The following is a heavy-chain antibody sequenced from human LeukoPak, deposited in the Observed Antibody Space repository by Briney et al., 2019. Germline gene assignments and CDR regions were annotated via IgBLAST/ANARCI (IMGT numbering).Heavy chain of an antibody. CDR1: GYTFTGYY. V-gene: IGHV1-2*02. CDR2: INPNSGGT. J-gene: IGHJ6*02. Sequence: ASVTVSCTASGYTFTGYYMHWVRQAPGQGLEWMGWINPNSGGTNNAQKFQGRVTMTRDTSISTAYMELSRLRSDDTAVYYCARDHGYSSSWYSRYYYYYGMDVWGQGTTVTVSS. D-gene: IGHD6-13*01. CDR3: ARDHGYSSSWYSRYYYYYGMDV.